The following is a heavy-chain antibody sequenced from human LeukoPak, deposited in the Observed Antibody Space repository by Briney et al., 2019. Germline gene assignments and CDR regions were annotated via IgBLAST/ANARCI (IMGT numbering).Heavy chain of an antibody. Sequence: GGSLRLSCAASGFTFSSYSMNWVRQAPGKGLEWVSSISSSSSYIYYADSVKGRFTISRDNAKNSLYLQMNSLRAEDTAVYYCARDQSVDTAMVTDGQLNWGQGTLVTVSS. D-gene: IGHD5-18*01. V-gene: IGHV3-21*01. J-gene: IGHJ4*02. CDR1: GFTFSSYS. CDR2: ISSSSSYI. CDR3: ARDQSVDTAMVTDGQLN.